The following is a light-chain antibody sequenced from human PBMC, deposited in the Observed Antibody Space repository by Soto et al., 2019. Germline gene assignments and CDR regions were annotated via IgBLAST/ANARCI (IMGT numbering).Light chain of an antibody. CDR1: PSVSSSY. CDR3: QQSGSSTWT. J-gene: IGKJ1*01. Sequence: EIVWTQSPGTLSLSQGARATLSCRASPSVSSSYLAWYQQKPCQAPRLLIYGASSRATGIPDRFSGIGSGTDFTLPISRLQPEDCAVYECQQSGSSTWTFGPGTKVDIK. CDR2: GAS. V-gene: IGKV3-20*01.